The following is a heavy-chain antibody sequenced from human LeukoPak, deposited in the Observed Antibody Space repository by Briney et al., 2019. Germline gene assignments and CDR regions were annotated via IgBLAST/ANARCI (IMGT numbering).Heavy chain of an antibody. CDR3: ARDGCGSYYEKFDY. D-gene: IGHD1-26*01. CDR2: IIPILGIA. Sequence: ASVKVSCKASGGTFSSYAISWVRQAPGQGLEWMGRIIPILGIANYAQKFQGRVTITADKSTSTAYMELSSLRSEDTAVYYCARDGCGSYYEKFDYWGQGTLVTVSS. CDR1: GGTFSSYA. V-gene: IGHV1-69*04. J-gene: IGHJ4*02.